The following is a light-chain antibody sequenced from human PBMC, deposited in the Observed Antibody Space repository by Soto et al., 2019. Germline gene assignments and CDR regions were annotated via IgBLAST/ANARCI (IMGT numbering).Light chain of an antibody. Sequence: EIVLKHSPGTLSLSPGERATLSCRASQSVSSSYLAWYQQKPGQAPRLLIYGASSRATGIPDRFSGSGSGTEFTLTINSLQSEDSAVYYCQQHNQWPITFGQGTRLEIK. CDR1: QSVSSSY. CDR3: QQHNQWPIT. V-gene: IGKV3D-20*02. CDR2: GAS. J-gene: IGKJ5*01.